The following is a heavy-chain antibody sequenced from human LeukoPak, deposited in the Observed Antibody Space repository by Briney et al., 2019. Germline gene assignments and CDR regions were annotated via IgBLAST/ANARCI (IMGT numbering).Heavy chain of an antibody. J-gene: IGHJ4*02. CDR2: IYTSGST. V-gene: IGHV4-4*07. D-gene: IGHD6-19*01. Sequence: SETLSLTCTVSGGSISSYYWSWIRQPAGKGLEWIGRIYTSGSTNYNPSLKSRVTMSVDTSKNPFSLKLSSVTAADTAVYYCARGATGYSSGWPFDYWGQGTLVTVSS. CDR3: ARGATGYSSGWPFDY. CDR1: GGSISSYY.